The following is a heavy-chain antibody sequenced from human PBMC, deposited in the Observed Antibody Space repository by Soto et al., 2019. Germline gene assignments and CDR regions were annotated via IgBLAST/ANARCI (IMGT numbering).Heavy chain of an antibody. CDR2: ISGSGGST. CDR3: AKDEHGVVITPSDY. CDR1: GFTFSSYA. Sequence: GESLKISCAASGFTFSSYAMSWVRQAPGKGLEWVSAISGSGGSTYYADSVKGRFTISRDNSKNTLYLQMNSLRAEDTAVYYCAKDEHGVVITPSDYWGQGTLVTVSS. D-gene: IGHD3-3*01. V-gene: IGHV3-23*01. J-gene: IGHJ4*02.